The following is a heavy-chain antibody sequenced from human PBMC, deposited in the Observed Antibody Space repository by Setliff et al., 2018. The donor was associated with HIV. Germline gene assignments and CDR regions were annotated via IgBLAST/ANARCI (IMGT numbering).Heavy chain of an antibody. CDR1: GFTFSTYT. CDR3: ARNTDVDSVYRPFHI. J-gene: IGHJ3*02. CDR2: ISGSADST. D-gene: IGHD1-26*01. Sequence: GGSLRLSCAASGFTFSTYTMNWVRQAPGMGLEWVSAISGSADSTYYAGSVKGRFTISRDNSKNTLHLQMNSLRAEDTAVYYCARNTDVDSVYRPFHIWGQGTMVTVSS. V-gene: IGHV3-23*01.